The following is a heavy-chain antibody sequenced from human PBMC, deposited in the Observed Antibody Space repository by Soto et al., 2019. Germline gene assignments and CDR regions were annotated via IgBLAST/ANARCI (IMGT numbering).Heavy chain of an antibody. CDR2: ISYDGSNK. Sequence: GGSLRLSCAASGFTFSSYAMHWVRQAPGKGLEWVAVISYDGSNKYYADSVKGRFTISRDNSKNTLYLQMNSLRAEDTAVYYCVGYCSGGSCYYYYYGMDVWGQGTTVTVSS. CDR1: GFTFSSYA. D-gene: IGHD2-15*01. J-gene: IGHJ6*02. V-gene: IGHV3-30-3*01. CDR3: VGYCSGGSCYYYYYGMDV.